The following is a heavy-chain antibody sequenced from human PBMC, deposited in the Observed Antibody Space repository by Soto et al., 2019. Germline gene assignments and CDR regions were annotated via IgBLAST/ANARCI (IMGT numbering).Heavy chain of an antibody. D-gene: IGHD3-3*01. CDR3: AKGWLYYDFWSRLIYPGGYYYGMDV. V-gene: IGHV3-23*01. CDR1: GFTFSSYA. CDR2: ISGSGGST. J-gene: IGHJ6*02. Sequence: PGGSLRLSCAASGFTFSSYAMSWVRQAPGKGLEWVSAISGSGGSTYYADSVKGRFTISRDNSKNTLYLQMNSLRAEDTAVYYCAKGWLYYDFWSRLIYPGGYYYGMDVWGQGTTVTVSS.